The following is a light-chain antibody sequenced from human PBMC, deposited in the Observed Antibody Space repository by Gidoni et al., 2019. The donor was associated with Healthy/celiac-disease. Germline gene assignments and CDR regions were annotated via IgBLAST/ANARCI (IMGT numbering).Light chain of an antibody. CDR1: QGISNS. CDR2: AAS. J-gene: IGKJ1*01. V-gene: IGKV1-NL1*01. CDR3: QQYYSTPFWT. Sequence: DIQMTQSPSSLSASVGDRVTITCRASQGISNSLAWYQQKPGKAPKLLLYAASRLESGVPSRFSGSGSGTDYTLTISSLQPEDFATYYCQQYYSTPFWTFGQXTKVEIK.